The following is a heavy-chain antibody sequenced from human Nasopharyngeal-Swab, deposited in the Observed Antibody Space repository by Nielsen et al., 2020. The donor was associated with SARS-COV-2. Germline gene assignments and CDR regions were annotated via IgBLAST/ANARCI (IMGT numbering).Heavy chain of an antibody. J-gene: IGHJ3*02. CDR3: ARLQWLDTGIDAFDI. D-gene: IGHD6-19*01. Sequence: VRQMPGKGLEWVSSISSSSSYIYHADSVKGRFTISRDNAKNSLYLQMNSLRAEDTAVYYCARLQWLDTGIDAFDIWGQGTMVTVSS. CDR2: ISSSSSYI. V-gene: IGHV3-21*01.